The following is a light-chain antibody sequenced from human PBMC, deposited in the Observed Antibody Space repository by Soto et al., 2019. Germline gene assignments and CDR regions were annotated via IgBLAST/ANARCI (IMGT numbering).Light chain of an antibody. Sequence: VVLTQSRATLYLSPGERATLSCRASQSVSSYLAWYQQKPGQAPRLLIYDASNRATGIPARFSGSGSGTDFTLTISSLEPEDFAVYYCQQRSNWPTFGPGTKVDIK. J-gene: IGKJ3*01. V-gene: IGKV3-11*01. CDR3: QQRSNWPT. CDR1: QSVSSY. CDR2: DAS.